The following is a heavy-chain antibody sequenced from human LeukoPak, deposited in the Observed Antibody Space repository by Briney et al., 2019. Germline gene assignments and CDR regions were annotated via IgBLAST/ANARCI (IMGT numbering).Heavy chain of an antibody. CDR1: GGTFSSYA. CDR2: IIPIFGNA. D-gene: IGHD3-10*01. CDR3: ARGAPPTITYGSGNRPFDP. J-gene: IGHJ5*02. V-gene: IGHV1-69*05. Sequence: SVKVSCKASGGTFSSYAMSWVRQAPGQGLEWMGRIIPIFGNANYAQKFQGRVTITTDESTSTAYMELSSLRSEDTAVYYCARGAPPTITYGSGNRPFDPWGQGTLVTVSS.